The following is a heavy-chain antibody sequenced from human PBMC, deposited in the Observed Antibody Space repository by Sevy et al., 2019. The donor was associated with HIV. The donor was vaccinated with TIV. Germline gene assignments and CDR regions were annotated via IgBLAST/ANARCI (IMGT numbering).Heavy chain of an antibody. D-gene: IGHD3-3*01. V-gene: IGHV3-30*04. CDR2: ISNDGSKT. CDR3: ARWSSYYCFYYGMDV. Sequence: GGSLRLSCAASGFTISRYGLHWVRQAPGKGLEWMSGISNDGSKTDYADAVRGRFIISRDNSKNTLHLQMSNLSPEDTAVYHCARWSSYYCFYYGMDVWGQGTTVTVSS. CDR1: GFTISRYG. J-gene: IGHJ6*02.